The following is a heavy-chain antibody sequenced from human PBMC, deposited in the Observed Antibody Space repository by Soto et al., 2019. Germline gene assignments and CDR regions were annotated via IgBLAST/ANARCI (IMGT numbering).Heavy chain of an antibody. CDR2: ISYDGSNK. V-gene: IGHV3-30-3*01. CDR3: ARDPPLAVAGTYFDY. J-gene: IGHJ4*02. D-gene: IGHD6-19*01. CDR1: GFTFSSYA. Sequence: GGSLRLSCAASGFTFSSYAMHWVRQAPGKGLEWVAVISYDGSNKYYADSVKGRFTISRDNSKNTLYLQMNSLRAEDTAVYYCARDPPLAVAGTYFDYWGQGTLVTVSS.